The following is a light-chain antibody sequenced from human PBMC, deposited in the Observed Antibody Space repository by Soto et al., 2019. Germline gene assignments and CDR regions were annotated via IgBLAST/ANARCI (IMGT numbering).Light chain of an antibody. CDR3: QQGFATPFT. CDR2: TAS. J-gene: IGKJ5*01. Sequence: DLQMTQSPSSLSASVGDRVSITCRASQSIRSYLNWFQQKPGEAPNLLIYTASNLQTAVPSRFSGSGSGTDFTLTISSLQPEDIATYYCQQGFATPFTFGQGTRLEIK. V-gene: IGKV1-39*01. CDR1: QSIRSY.